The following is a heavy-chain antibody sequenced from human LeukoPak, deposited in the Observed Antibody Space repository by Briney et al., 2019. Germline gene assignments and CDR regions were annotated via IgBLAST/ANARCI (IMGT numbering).Heavy chain of an antibody. CDR3: VTTTRSSSFDH. Sequence: GGSLRLSCAASGFTFSSYWMSWVRQAPGKGLEWVAMINQDGAMRKYVDSVKGRITISRDNAERSAYLQMTSLRAEDTAVYYCVTTTRSSSFDHWGQGTLVTVSS. J-gene: IGHJ4*02. CDR2: INQDGAMR. V-gene: IGHV3-7*01. D-gene: IGHD6-6*01. CDR1: GFTFSSYW.